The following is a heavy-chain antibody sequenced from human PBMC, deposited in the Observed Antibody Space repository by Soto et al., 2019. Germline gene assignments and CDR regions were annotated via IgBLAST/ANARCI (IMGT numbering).Heavy chain of an antibody. CDR1: GFTFSSYG. CDR2: ISYDGSNK. CDR3: AKDLEAFSGSYPRFDY. Sequence: GGSLRLSCAASGFTFSSYGMHWVRQAPGKGLEWVAVISYDGSNKYYADSVKGRFTISRDNSKNTLYLQMNSLSAEDTAVYYCAKDLEAFSGSYPRFDYWGQGTLVTVSS. D-gene: IGHD1-26*01. V-gene: IGHV3-30*18. J-gene: IGHJ4*02.